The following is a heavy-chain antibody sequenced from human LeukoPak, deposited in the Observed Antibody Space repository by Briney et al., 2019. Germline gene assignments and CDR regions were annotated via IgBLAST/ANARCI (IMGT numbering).Heavy chain of an antibody. J-gene: IGHJ6*03. CDR2: MNPNSGKT. V-gene: IGHV1-8*01. CDR1: VYTFTIYD. CDR3: ARGSYDFWSGYLAYYYYYYMDV. Sequence: ASVTVSVTSSVYTFTIYDINWVRQATGQGREGMGWMNPNSGKTGYAQKFQGRVTMTRNTSISTAYMELSSLRSEDTAVYYCARGSYDFWSGYLAYYYYYYMDVWGKGTTVTVSS. D-gene: IGHD3-3*01.